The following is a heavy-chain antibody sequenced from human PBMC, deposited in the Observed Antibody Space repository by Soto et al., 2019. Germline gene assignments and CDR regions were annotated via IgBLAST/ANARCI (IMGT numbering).Heavy chain of an antibody. CDR1: GFTFSSYG. CDR3: ARDLLCSSTSCYSVHYYYYYGMDV. Sequence: QAGGSLRLSCAASGFTFSSYGMHWVRQAPGKGLEWVAVIWYDGSNKYYADSVKGRFTISRDNSKNTLYLQMNSLRAEDTAVYYCARDLLCSSTSCYSVHYYYYYGMDVWGQGTTVTVSS. D-gene: IGHD2-2*02. CDR2: IWYDGSNK. V-gene: IGHV3-33*01. J-gene: IGHJ6*02.